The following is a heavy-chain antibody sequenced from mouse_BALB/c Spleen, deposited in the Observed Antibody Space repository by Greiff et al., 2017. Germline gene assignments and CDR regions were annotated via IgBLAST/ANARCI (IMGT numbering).Heavy chain of an antibody. CDR2: ISSGSSTI. D-gene: IGHD1-2*01. J-gene: IGHJ3*01. CDR3: ARTTATWFAY. V-gene: IGHV5-17*02. Sequence: EGNLVESGGGLVQPGGSRKLSCAASGFPFSSFGMHWVRQAPEKGLEWVAYISSGSSTIYYADTVKGRFTISRDNPKNTLFLQMTSLRSEDTAMYYCARTTATWFAYWGQGTLVTVAA. CDR1: GFPFSSFG.